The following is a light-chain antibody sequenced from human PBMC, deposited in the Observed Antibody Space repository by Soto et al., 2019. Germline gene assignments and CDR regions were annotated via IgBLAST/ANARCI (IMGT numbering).Light chain of an antibody. J-gene: IGKJ1*01. CDR3: QPYNSYSPT. V-gene: IGKV1-5*01. CDR2: DAS. Sequence: DIQMTQSPSTLSSSVGDRVTLTCRASQSISSWLAWYQQKPGNAPKLLIYDASSLESGVPSGIGGSGSGTVFTITISSLQADDFVNYYCQPYNSYSPTFGQGTKVEIK. CDR1: QSISSW.